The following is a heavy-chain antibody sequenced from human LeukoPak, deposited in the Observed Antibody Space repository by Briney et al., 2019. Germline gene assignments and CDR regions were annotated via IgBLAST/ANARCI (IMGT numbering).Heavy chain of an antibody. CDR3: AKMGYYDSSGFDY. J-gene: IGHJ4*02. V-gene: IGHV3-48*03. D-gene: IGHD3-22*01. Sequence: GGSLRLSCVASGFTFSSYEMNWVRQAPGKGLEWISYIRNSGTTIYYTDSVKGRFTISRDDAKNSLYLQMNSLRAEDTAVYYCAKMGYYDSSGFDYWGQGTLVTVSS. CDR2: IRNSGTTI. CDR1: GFTFSSYE.